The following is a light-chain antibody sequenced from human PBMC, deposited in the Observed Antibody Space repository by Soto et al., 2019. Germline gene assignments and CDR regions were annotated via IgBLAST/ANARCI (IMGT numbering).Light chain of an antibody. Sequence: QAVVTQPPSASGTPGQRVTISCSGSSSNIGSNTVNWYQQLPGTAPKLLIYSNNQRPSGVPDRFSGSKSGTSASLAISGLQSEDGVDYYCAAWDDSLNGLYVFGTGTKLTAL. CDR1: SSNIGSNT. CDR2: SNN. J-gene: IGLJ1*01. V-gene: IGLV1-44*01. CDR3: AAWDDSLNGLYV.